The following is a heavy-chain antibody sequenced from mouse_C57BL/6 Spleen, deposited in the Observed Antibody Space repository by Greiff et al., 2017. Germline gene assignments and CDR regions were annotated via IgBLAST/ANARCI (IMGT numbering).Heavy chain of an antibody. Sequence: QVQLQQPGAELVKPGASVKLSCKASGYTFTSYWMQWVKQRPGQGLEWIGEIDPSDSYTNYNQKFKGKATLTVDTSSSTAYMQLSSLTSEDSAVYRFARYYGSSYYFDYWGQGTTLTVSS. J-gene: IGHJ2*01. D-gene: IGHD1-1*01. CDR2: IDPSDSYT. CDR3: ARYYGSSYYFDY. CDR1: GYTFTSYW. V-gene: IGHV1-50*01.